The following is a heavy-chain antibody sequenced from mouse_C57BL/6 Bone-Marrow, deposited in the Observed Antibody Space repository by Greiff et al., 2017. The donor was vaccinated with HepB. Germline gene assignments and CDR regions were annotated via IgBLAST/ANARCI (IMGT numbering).Heavy chain of an antibody. D-gene: IGHD2-10*02. CDR2: IYPENGAT. J-gene: IGHJ2*01. CDR1: GFNIKDDY. V-gene: IGHV14-4*01. CDR3: TQGDSIDY. Sequence: VQLQQPGAELVRPGASVKLSCTASGFNIKDDYMHWVKQRPEQGLEWIGWIYPENGATEYASKFQSKAPITADTSSNAAYLQLSSLTSEDTAVYYCTQGDSIDYWGQGTTLTVSS.